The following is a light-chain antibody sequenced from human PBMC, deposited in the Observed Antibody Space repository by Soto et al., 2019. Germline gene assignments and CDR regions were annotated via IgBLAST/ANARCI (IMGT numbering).Light chain of an antibody. J-gene: IGKJ1*01. V-gene: IGKV3-20*01. Sequence: EIVLTQSPGTLSLSPGERATLSCRASQSLTRNYLAWYQQKPGQAPRSLFFGASKMSTGIPDRFSGSGSGTDFTLTISRLDPEDFAVYFCQQFDSSPRTFGQGTKVEIK. CDR3: QQFDSSPRT. CDR2: GAS. CDR1: QSLTRNY.